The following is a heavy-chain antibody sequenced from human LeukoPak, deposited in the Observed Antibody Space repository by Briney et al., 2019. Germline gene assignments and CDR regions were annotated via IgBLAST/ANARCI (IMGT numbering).Heavy chain of an antibody. CDR2: IYSGERT. Sequence: GGSLRLSCAASGFTVSSNYMSWVRQAPGKGLEWVSVIYSGERTYYADSVKGRFTISRDNSKNTLYLQMNSLRTEDTAVYYCASISGYYKFDCWGQGTLVTVSS. CDR3: ASISGYYKFDC. V-gene: IGHV3-53*01. J-gene: IGHJ4*02. D-gene: IGHD3-22*01. CDR1: GFTVSSNY.